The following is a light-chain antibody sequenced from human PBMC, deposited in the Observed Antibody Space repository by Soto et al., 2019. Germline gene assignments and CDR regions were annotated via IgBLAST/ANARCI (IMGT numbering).Light chain of an antibody. CDR1: SSDVDAYNY. J-gene: IGLJ3*02. V-gene: IGLV2-11*01. CDR2: DVN. CDR3: CSYGGNYTWV. Sequence: QSALTQPRSVSGSPGQSVTISCTGTSSDVDAYNYVSWYQQHPGKAPKLIIFDVNKRPSGVPDRFSGSKSDITASLTISGLQAEDEADYFCCSYGGNYTWVFGGGSKLTVL.